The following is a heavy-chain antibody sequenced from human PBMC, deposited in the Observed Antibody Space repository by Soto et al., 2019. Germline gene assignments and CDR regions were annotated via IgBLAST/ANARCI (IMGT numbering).Heavy chain of an antibody. CDR1: GFTFSSYA. Sequence: QVQLVESGGGVVQPGRSLRLSCAASGFTFSSYAMHWVRQAPGKGLEWVAVISYDGRNKYHAGSVKGRFTIYRDNSKNAVYLQMISLRAEDTAVYYCAGTVDSWGQGTMVTVSS. J-gene: IGHJ3*02. CDR2: ISYDGRNK. V-gene: IGHV3-30*04. CDR3: AGTVDS.